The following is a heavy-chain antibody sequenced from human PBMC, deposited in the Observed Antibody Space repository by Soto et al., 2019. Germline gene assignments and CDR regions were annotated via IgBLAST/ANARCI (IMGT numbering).Heavy chain of an antibody. CDR2: IYYRGST. V-gene: IGHV4-59*01. Sequence: QVQLQKSGPGLVKPSETLSLACTVSGGSFGNYYWSWIRQPPGKGLEWIGYIYYRGSTNYNPSLKSRATISIDTSKHQLAPKLSSVTAADSAVYYCATGLFVPDNYFYYGVDVWGHGTAVTVSS. D-gene: IGHD2-21*01. CDR1: GGSFGNYY. J-gene: IGHJ6*02. CDR3: ATGLFVPDNYFYYGVDV.